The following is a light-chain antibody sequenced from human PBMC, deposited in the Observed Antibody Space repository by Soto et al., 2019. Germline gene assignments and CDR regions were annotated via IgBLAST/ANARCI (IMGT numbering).Light chain of an antibody. CDR2: AAS. V-gene: IGKV1-8*01. Sequence: AIRMTLSPSSFSASTGDRVTITCRASQGISSYLAWYQQKPGKAPKLLIYAASTLQSGVPSRFSGSGSGTGFTLTISCLQSEDFATYYCQQYYSYPWTFGQGTKVDIK. CDR1: QGISSY. CDR3: QQYYSYPWT. J-gene: IGKJ1*01.